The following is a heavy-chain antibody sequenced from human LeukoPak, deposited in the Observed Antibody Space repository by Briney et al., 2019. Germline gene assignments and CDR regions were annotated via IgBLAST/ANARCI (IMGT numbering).Heavy chain of an antibody. CDR2: INHSGST. CDR1: GGSFSGYY. J-gene: IGHJ2*01. V-gene: IGHV4-34*09. Sequence: PSETLSLTCAVYGGSFSGYYWSWIRQPPGKGLEWIGEINHSGSTYYNPSLKSRVTISVDTSKNQFSLKLSSVTAADTAVYYCARGRNYGALWGRGTLVTVSS. D-gene: IGHD4-17*01. CDR3: ARGRNYGAL.